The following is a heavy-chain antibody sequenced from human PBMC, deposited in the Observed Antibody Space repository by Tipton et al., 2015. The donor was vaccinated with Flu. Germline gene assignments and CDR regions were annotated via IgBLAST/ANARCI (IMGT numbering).Heavy chain of an antibody. J-gene: IGHJ3*02. Sequence: TLSLTCTVSGASISSAAYYWSWIRQPAGKGLEWIGRIYTSGSTNYNPSLKSRVSISLDASKKQFSLKLTSMTAADAAVYYCARGPTVVTPVYAFDIWGQGTMVTVSS. D-gene: IGHD4-23*01. CDR2: IYTSGST. CDR1: GASISSAAYY. V-gene: IGHV4-61*02. CDR3: ARGPTVVTPVYAFDI.